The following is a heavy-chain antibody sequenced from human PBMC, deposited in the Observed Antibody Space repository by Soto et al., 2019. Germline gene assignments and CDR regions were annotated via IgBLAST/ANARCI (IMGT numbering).Heavy chain of an antibody. CDR2: INHSGST. V-gene: IGHV4-34*01. CDR1: GGSFSGYY. D-gene: IGHD1-26*01. Sequence: LSETLSLTCAVYGGSFSGYYWSWIRQPPGKGLEWIGEINHSGSTNYNPSLKSRVTISADTSKNQFSLKLSSVTAADTAVYYCARGQGSGSYLSYYYYYGMDVWGQGTTVTAP. J-gene: IGHJ6*02. CDR3: ARGQGSGSYLSYYYYYGMDV.